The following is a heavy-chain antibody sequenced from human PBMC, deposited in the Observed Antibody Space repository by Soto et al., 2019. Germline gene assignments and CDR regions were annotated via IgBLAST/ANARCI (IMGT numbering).Heavy chain of an antibody. CDR3: ARAGPHCSGGSCYSSDYYYYGMDV. Sequence: GFTCRCDGTPCLRQAPGKGRGWVGVVWYDGSNKYYADSVKGRFTISRDNSKNTLYLQMNSLRAEDTAVYYCARAGPHCSGGSCYSSDYYYYGMDVWGQGTTVTVSS. CDR1: GFTCRCDG. D-gene: IGHD2-15*01. V-gene: IGHV3-33*01. J-gene: IGHJ6*02. CDR2: VWYDGSNK.